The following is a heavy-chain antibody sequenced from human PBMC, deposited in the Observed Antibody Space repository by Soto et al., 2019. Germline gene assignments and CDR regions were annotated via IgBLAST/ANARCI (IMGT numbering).Heavy chain of an antibody. D-gene: IGHD2-21*02. CDR1: GFTFSSYA. V-gene: IGHV3-23*01. J-gene: IGHJ4*02. Sequence: GGSLRLSCAASGFTFSSYAMNWVRQAPGKGLEWLSLISGSGSGTYYADSVKGRFTISRDTANNILYLEMNSLRAEDTSLYYCARVATAMTYDFWGQGTQVTVSS. CDR3: ARVATAMTYDF. CDR2: ISGSGSGT.